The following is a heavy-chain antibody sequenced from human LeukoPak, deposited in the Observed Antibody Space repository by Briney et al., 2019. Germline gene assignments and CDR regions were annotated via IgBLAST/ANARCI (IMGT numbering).Heavy chain of an antibody. J-gene: IGHJ3*02. CDR3: ARGVYYDSSGLKGSAFDI. CDR2: ISSDGSNK. D-gene: IGHD3-22*01. CDR1: GFTFSRYA. V-gene: IGHV3-30*04. Sequence: GRSLRLSCAASGFTFSRYAMHWVRQAPGKGLEWVAVISSDGSNKYYADSVKGRFTISRDNPKNTLYLQMNSLRAEDTAVYYCARGVYYDSSGLKGSAFDIWGQGTMVTVSS.